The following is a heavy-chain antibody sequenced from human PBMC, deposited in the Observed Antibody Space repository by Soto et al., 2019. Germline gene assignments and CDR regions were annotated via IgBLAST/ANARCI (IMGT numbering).Heavy chain of an antibody. CDR3: ARRGLSSYYHGMDV. Sequence: QVQLVQSGAEVKKPGASVKVSCKASGYTFTSYDINWVRQAPGQGLEWMGWISSYNDNANYVQKLQGRVTMTTDTSTRTAYMELSSLRSDDTAVYYCARRGLSSYYHGMDVWGQGTTVTVSS. CDR2: ISSYNDNA. CDR1: GYTFTSYD. J-gene: IGHJ6*02. V-gene: IGHV1-18*01. D-gene: IGHD3-10*01.